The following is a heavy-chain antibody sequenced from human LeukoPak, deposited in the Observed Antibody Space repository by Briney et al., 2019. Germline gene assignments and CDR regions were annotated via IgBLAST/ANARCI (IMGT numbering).Heavy chain of an antibody. V-gene: IGHV3-7*04. Sequence: GGSLRLSCAASGFTFSSYWMSWVRQAPGKGLEWVANIKQDGSEKYYVDSVKGRFTISRDNAKNTLYLQMNSLRVEDTAIYYCARIHWYFDYWGRGTLVSVSS. CDR1: GFTFSSYW. CDR3: ARIHWYFDY. J-gene: IGHJ2*01. CDR2: IKQDGSEK.